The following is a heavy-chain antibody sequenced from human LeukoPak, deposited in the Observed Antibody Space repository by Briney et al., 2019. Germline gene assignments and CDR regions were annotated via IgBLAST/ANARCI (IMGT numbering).Heavy chain of an antibody. D-gene: IGHD3-10*01. V-gene: IGHV3-7*01. CDR3: ARERFYSGSSNYDY. CDR1: GFSFSNHG. Sequence: GGSLRLSCAASGFSFSNHGIHWVRQAPGKGLEWVANIMRDGSEKYYVDSVKGRFTISRDNAKNSLYLQMNSLRVEDTAVYYCARERFYSGSSNYDYWGQGTLVTVSS. CDR2: IMRDGSEK. J-gene: IGHJ4*02.